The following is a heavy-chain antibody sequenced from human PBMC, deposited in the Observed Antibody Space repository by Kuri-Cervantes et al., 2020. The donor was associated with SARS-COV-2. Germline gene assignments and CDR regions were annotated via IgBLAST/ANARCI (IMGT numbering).Heavy chain of an antibody. CDR2: ISYDGNNQ. J-gene: IGHJ1*01. V-gene: IGHV3-30-3*01. D-gene: IGHD2-2*01. Sequence: GESLKISCEASRLTFTGFAMHWVRQAPGKGLEWVAFISYDGNNQYYADSVRGRFSISRDHSMLYLQMNSLRAEDTAVYYCARAASEASMSSRKYFQNWGQGTLVTVSS. CDR1: RLTFTGFA. CDR3: ARAASEASMSSRKYFQN.